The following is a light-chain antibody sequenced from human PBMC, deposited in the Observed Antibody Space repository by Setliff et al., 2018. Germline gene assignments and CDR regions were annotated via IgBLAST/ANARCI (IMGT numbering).Light chain of an antibody. CDR3: TSYTTGGTYV. CDR2: DVS. V-gene: IGLV2-14*03. Sequence: QSALTQPDSVSGSPGQAITISCTGTSSDVGGYNYVSWYQQHPGKVPKLMIYDVSNRPSGVSNRFSGSKSGDTASLTISGLQAEDEADYFCTSYTTGGTYVFGAGTKVTVL. J-gene: IGLJ1*01. CDR1: SSDVGGYNY.